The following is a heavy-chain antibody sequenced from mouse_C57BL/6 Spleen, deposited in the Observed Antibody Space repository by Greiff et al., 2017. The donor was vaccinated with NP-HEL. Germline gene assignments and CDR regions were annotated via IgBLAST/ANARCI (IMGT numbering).Heavy chain of an antibody. J-gene: IGHJ2*01. CDR2: IYPGDGDT. D-gene: IGHD1-2*01. CDR3: AREGFLRLGGSCDY. Sequence: QVQLQQSGPELVKPGASVKISCKASGYTFSSYWMNWVKQRPGKGLEWIGRIYPGDGDTNYTGKFKGRAPLPADKSSSTAYMQLSSLTSEDSAVYICAREGFLRLGGSCDYWGQGTTLTVSS. V-gene: IGHV1-82*01. CDR1: GYTFSSYW.